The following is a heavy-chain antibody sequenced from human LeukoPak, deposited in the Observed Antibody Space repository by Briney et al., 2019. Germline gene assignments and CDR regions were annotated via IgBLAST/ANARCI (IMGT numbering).Heavy chain of an antibody. J-gene: IGHJ4*02. Sequence: SGTLSLTCGVSGGSISTTNWWTWVRQPPGEGLEWIGEVHLSGRTHYNPSLESRVTMSVDMSENHISLRLTSVTAADTAVYYCAREGGPYRPLDYSGQGTLVTVAS. V-gene: IGHV4-4*02. CDR1: GGSISTTNW. CDR3: AREGGPYRPLDY. CDR2: VHLSGRT.